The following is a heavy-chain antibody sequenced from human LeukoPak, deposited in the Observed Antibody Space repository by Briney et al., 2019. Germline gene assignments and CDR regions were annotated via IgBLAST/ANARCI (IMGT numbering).Heavy chain of an antibody. Sequence: PGGSLRLSCAVSGFTFSDYWMTWVRQAPGKGLEWVANINQDGSEKYYVDSVEGRFTISRDSVKNSLYLQMTGVRADDTAMYYCVRDDYDFWSGYQRYFEFWGQGTLVTVSS. J-gene: IGHJ4*02. CDR3: VRDDYDFWSGYQRYFEF. CDR2: INQDGSEK. V-gene: IGHV3-7*01. CDR1: GFTFSDYW. D-gene: IGHD3-3*01.